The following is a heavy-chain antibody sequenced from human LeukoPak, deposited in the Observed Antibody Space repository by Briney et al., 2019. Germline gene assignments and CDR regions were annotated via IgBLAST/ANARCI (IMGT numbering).Heavy chain of an antibody. D-gene: IGHD1-26*01. V-gene: IGHV4-39*01. CDR1: GGSISSSSYY. J-gene: IGHJ6*03. CDR2: IYYSGST. Sequence: PSETLSLTCTVSGGSISSSSYYWGWIRQPPGKGLEWIGSIYYSGSTYYNPSLKSRVTISVDTSKNQFSLKLSSVTAADTAVYYCARRLGATLYYYYYMDVWGKGTTVTVSS. CDR3: ARRLGATLYYYYYMDV.